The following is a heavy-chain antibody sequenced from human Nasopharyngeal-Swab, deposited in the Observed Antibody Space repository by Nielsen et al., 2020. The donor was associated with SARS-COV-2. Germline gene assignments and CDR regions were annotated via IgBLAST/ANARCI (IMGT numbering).Heavy chain of an antibody. CDR1: GVTFSRYT. CDR3: ASTPLDSSGYYYAFHY. J-gene: IGHJ4*02. D-gene: IGHD3-22*01. CDR2: ISYDGSNK. Sequence: GESLKISCAASGVTFSRYTMHWVRQAPGKGLEWVAVISYDGSNKYYADSVKGRFTIPRDISKNTLYLQMNSLRAEDTAVFYCASTPLDSSGYYYAFHYWGRGTLVTVSS. V-gene: IGHV3-30-3*01.